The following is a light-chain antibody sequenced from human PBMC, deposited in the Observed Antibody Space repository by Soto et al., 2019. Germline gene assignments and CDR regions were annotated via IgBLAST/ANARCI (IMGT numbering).Light chain of an antibody. CDR2: GAS. CDR3: QPYNDWPPPWT. J-gene: IGKJ1*01. CDR1: QSVSSK. Sequence: EIVMTQSPATLSVSPGERATLTCWASQSVSSKLAWYQQKPGQAPRVLIYGASTRATGIPARFSGSGSGTEFTLTITGLQSEDFAVYFCQPYNDWPPPWTFGQGTK. V-gene: IGKV3-15*01.